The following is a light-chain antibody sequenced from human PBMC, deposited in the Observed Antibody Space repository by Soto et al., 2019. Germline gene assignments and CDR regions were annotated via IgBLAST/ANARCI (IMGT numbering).Light chain of an antibody. CDR3: QQYESYPYT. CDR2: DAS. V-gene: IGKV1-5*01. J-gene: IGKJ2*01. CDR1: QSIQTW. Sequence: DIQMTQSPSTLSASVGDRVTISCRASQSIQTWLAWYQQRPGKAPNLLIFDASDLASGVSSRCSGSGSGAEFTLTISSLQADDFATYYCQQYESYPYTFGRGTRLEIK.